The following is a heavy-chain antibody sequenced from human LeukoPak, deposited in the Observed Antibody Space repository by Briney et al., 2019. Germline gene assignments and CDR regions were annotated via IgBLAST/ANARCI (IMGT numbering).Heavy chain of an antibody. CDR1: GGSISSSSYY. D-gene: IGHD2-21*01. CDR2: IYYSGST. J-gene: IGHJ4*02. Sequence: SETLSLTCTVSGGSISSSSYYWGWIRQPPGKGLEWIGSIYYSGSTYYNPSLKSRVTISVDTSKNQFSLKLSSVTAADTAVYYCASQSPYYSRPSAFFDYWGQGTLVTVSS. CDR3: ASQSPYYSRPSAFFDY. V-gene: IGHV4-39*01.